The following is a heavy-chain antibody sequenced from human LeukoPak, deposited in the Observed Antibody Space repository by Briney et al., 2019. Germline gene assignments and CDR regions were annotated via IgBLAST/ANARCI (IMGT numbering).Heavy chain of an antibody. J-gene: IGHJ3*02. CDR1: GSSISSSSYY. D-gene: IGHD3-22*01. CDR3: ARGVYDSSGYDAFDI. V-gene: IGHV4-61*05. CDR2: IYYSGST. Sequence: SETLSLTCTVSGSSISSSSYYWGWIRQPPGKGLEWIGYIYYSGSTNYNPSLKSRVTISVDTSKNQFSLKLSSVTAADTAVYYCARGVYDSSGYDAFDIWGQGTMVTVSS.